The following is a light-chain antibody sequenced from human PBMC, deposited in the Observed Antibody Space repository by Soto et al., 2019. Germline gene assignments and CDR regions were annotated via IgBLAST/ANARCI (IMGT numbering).Light chain of an antibody. Sequence: DIQMTQSPSSLSASVEDRFIITCRASQSISNHLNWYQQKPGKAPKLLIYGASTLQSGVPSRFSGSGSGTDFTLTISSLQPEDFATYYCQQSYSNTQTFGQGTKVDTK. V-gene: IGKV1-39*01. CDR3: QQSYSNTQT. CDR2: GAS. CDR1: QSISNH. J-gene: IGKJ1*01.